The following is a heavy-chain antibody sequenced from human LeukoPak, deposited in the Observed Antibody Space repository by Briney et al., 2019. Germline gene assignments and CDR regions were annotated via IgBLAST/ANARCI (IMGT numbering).Heavy chain of an antibody. V-gene: IGHV1-18*01. CDR1: DYIFASYG. CDR2: ISTYNGNT. CDR3: ARAYYDFWSGYYNWFDP. Sequence: GASVKVSCKASDYIFASYGFNWVRQAPGQGLEWMGWISTYNGNTNYAQKFQGRVTMTRDTSISTAYMELSRLRSDDTAVYYCARAYYDFWSGYYNWFDPWGQGTLVTVSS. J-gene: IGHJ5*02. D-gene: IGHD3-3*01.